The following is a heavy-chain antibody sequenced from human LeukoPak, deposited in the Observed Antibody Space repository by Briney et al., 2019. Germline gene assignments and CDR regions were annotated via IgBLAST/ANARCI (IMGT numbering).Heavy chain of an antibody. J-gene: IGHJ4*02. CDR1: GFTFSSYG. CDR3: ARDHYYGSGRGDY. V-gene: IGHV3-33*08. CDR2: IWYDGSNK. D-gene: IGHD3-10*01. Sequence: GRSLRLSCAASGFTFSSYGMHWVRQAPGKGLEWVAVIWYDGSNKYYADSVKGRFTISRDNSKNTLYLQMNSLRAEDTAVYYCARDHYYGSGRGDYWGQGTLVTVSS.